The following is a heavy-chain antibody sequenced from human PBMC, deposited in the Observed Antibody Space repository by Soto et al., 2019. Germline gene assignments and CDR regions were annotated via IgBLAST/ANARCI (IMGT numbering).Heavy chain of an antibody. CDR1: GFTFSSYA. Sequence: GGSLRLSCAASGFTFSSYAMSWVRQAPGKGLEWVSAISGSGGSTYYADSVKGRFTISRDNSKNTLYLQMNSLRAEDTAVYYCPKDLPPVLLWSGEQDAFDIGGQGTMVTASS. CDR2: ISGSGGST. J-gene: IGHJ3*02. CDR3: PKDLPPVLLWSGEQDAFDI. D-gene: IGHD3-10*01. V-gene: IGHV3-23*01.